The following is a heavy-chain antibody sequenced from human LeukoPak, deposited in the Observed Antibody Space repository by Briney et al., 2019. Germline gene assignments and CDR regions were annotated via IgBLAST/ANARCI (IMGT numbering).Heavy chain of an antibody. D-gene: IGHD3-22*01. Sequence: SETLSLTCAVYGGSFSGYYWSWIRQPPGKGLEWIGEINHSGSTNYNPSLKSRVTISVDTSKNQFSLKPSSVTAADTAVYYCARAHGDSSGHPAPLAGLNFDYWGQGTLVTVSS. CDR1: GGSFSGYY. CDR2: INHSGST. V-gene: IGHV4-34*01. J-gene: IGHJ4*02. CDR3: ARAHGDSSGHPAPLAGLNFDY.